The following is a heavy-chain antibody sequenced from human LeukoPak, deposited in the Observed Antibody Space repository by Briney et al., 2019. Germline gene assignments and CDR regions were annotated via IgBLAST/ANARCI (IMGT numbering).Heavy chain of an antibody. CDR2: IYYSGST. D-gene: IGHD4-23*01. V-gene: IGHV4-39*07. CDR3: ASYTHDYGGNRKFDY. J-gene: IGHJ4*02. CDR1: GGSISSSSYY. Sequence: PSGTLSLTCTVSGGSISSSSYYWGWIRQPPGKGLEWIGSIYYSGSTYYNPSLKSRVTISVDTSKNQFSLKLSSVTAADTAVYYCASYTHDYGGNRKFDYWGQGTLVTVSS.